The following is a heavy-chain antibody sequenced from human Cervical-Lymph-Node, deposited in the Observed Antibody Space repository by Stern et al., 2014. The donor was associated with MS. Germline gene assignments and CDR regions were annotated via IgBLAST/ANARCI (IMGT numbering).Heavy chain of an antibody. Sequence: QVQLMQSGPGLVKPSETLSLSCAVTGGSISGNFWGWFRQPPGKGLEWIGFVQNGEGTEYKPSLVIRVSMTLDTSKNHFSLKLTSVTASDTAVYFCTSGAGWLVDHWGQGTQVTVSS. CDR2: VQNGEGT. J-gene: IGHJ4*02. CDR1: GGSISGNF. D-gene: IGHD6-19*01. V-gene: IGHV4-59*08. CDR3: TSGAGWLVDH.